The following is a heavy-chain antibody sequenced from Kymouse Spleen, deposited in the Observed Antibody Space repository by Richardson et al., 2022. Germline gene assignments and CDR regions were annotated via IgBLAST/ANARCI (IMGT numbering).Heavy chain of an antibody. CDR3: TATYNWNYGFDY. V-gene: IGHV3-15*01. CDR1: GFTFSNAW. Sequence: EVQLVESGGGLVKPGGSLRLSCAASGFTFSNAWMSWVRQAPGKGLEWVGRIKSKTDGGTTDYAAPVKGRFTISRDDSKNTLYLQMNSLKTEDTAVYYCTATYNWNYGFDYWGQGTLVTVSS. D-gene: IGHD1-7*01. CDR2: IKSKTDGGTT. J-gene: IGHJ4*02.